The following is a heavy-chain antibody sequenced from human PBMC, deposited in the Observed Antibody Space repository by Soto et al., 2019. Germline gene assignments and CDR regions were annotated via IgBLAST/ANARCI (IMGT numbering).Heavy chain of an antibody. J-gene: IGHJ2*01. D-gene: IGHD3-9*01. Sequence: QVQLQQWGAGPLRPLETLSLTCGVSGGSFSGYYWAWIRQSPGKGLEWIGEINDRGSINYNPSLKRRVSISVDTSKNHYSLNLGSVPAADTAVYYCARESHDILTGPPWVWYFDLWGRGTLVTVSS. CDR2: INDRGSI. CDR1: GGSFSGYY. V-gene: IGHV4-34*01. CDR3: ARESHDILTGPPWVWYFDL.